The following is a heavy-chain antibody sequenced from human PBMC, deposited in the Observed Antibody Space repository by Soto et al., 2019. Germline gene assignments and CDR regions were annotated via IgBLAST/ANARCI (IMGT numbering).Heavy chain of an antibody. J-gene: IGHJ4*02. Sequence: ASVKVSCKASGYTFTGYYMHWVRQAPGQGLEWMRWINPNSGGTNYAQKFQGWVTMTRDTSISTAYMELSRLRSDDTAVYYCPRGSIVRGVIRAFDYWGQGTLVPVSS. CDR2: INPNSGGT. CDR3: PRGSIVRGVIRAFDY. D-gene: IGHD3-10*01. V-gene: IGHV1-2*04. CDR1: GYTFTGYY.